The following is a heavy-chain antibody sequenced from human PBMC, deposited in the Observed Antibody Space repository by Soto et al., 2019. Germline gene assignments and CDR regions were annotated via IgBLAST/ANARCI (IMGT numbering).Heavy chain of an antibody. Sequence: QVQLQESGPGLVKPSQTLSLTCTVSGGSISSGDYYWSWIRQPPGKGLEWIGYIYYSGSTYYNPSHKSRVTISVDTSKNQFSLKLSSVTAADTAVYYCARVDCSGGSCYPYWGQGTLVTVSS. CDR3: ARVDCSGGSCYPY. CDR2: IYYSGST. J-gene: IGHJ4*02. CDR1: GGSISSGDYY. V-gene: IGHV4-30-4*01. D-gene: IGHD2-15*01.